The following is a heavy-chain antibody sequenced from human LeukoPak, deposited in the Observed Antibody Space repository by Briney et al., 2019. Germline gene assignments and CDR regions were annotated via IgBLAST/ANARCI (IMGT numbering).Heavy chain of an antibody. CDR3: ASQGYYYQSSGYYYFDY. V-gene: IGHV4-39*07. J-gene: IGHJ4*02. Sequence: SETLSLTCTVSGGSISSSSYYWGWIRQPPGKGLEWIGSIYYSGSTYYNPSLKSRVTISVDTSKNHFSLKLSSVTAADTAVYLCASQGYYYQSSGYYYFDYWGQGTLVTVSS. CDR2: IYYSGST. CDR1: GGSISSSSYY. D-gene: IGHD3-22*01.